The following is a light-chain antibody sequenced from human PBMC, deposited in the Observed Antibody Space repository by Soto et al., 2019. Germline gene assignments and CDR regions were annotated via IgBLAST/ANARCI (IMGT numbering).Light chain of an antibody. CDR2: DNN. J-gene: IGLJ2*01. CDR3: GTWDSSLSAVV. Sequence: QSVLTQPPSVSAAPGQRVTISCSGSSSNFGNNYLSWYKKFPGKAPKLLIYDNNERPSGIPDRFSGSRSGTSATLGITGLQTGDEADYYCGTWDSSLSAVVFGGGTKLTVL. CDR1: SSNFGNNY. V-gene: IGLV1-51*01.